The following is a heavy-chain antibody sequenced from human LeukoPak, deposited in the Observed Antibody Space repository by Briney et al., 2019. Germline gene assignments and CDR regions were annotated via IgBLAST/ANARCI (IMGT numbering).Heavy chain of an antibody. CDR1: GFTFSSYA. CDR3: AKDGSSGYYYYWYFDL. D-gene: IGHD3-22*01. V-gene: IGHV3-23*01. J-gene: IGHJ2*01. CDR2: INGSGGST. Sequence: GGSLRLSCAASGFTFSSYAMSWVRQAPGKGLEWVSAINGSGGSTYYADSVEGRFTISRDNSKNTLYLQMNSLRAEDTAVYYCAKDGSSGYYYYWYFDLWGRGTLVTGSS.